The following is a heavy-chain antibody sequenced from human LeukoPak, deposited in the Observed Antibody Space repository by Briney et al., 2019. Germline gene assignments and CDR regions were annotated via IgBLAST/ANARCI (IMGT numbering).Heavy chain of an antibody. Sequence: SETLSLTCAVYGGPFSGYYWSWIRQPPGKGLEWIGEINHSGSTNYNPSLKSRVTISVDTSKNQFSLKLSSVTAADTAVYYCARASGRVQLWLFQYWGQGTLVTVSS. CDR2: INHSGST. CDR1: GGPFSGYY. D-gene: IGHD5-18*01. J-gene: IGHJ4*02. V-gene: IGHV4-34*01. CDR3: ARASGRVQLWLFQY.